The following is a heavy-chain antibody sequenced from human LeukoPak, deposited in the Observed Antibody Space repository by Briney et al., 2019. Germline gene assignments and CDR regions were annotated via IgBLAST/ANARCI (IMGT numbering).Heavy chain of an antibody. D-gene: IGHD2-2*01. CDR1: GFTFSNYR. V-gene: IGHV3-30*04. CDR2: VSYDGSNK. CDR3: ARDGCASCRYYFGMDV. Sequence: PGGSLRLSCEASGFTFSNYRMAWVRQAPGKGLEWVAVVSYDGSNKYYADSVKGRFTISRDNSKNTLYLQMTSLRAEDTAVYYCARDGCASCRYYFGMDVWGQGTTVTVSS. J-gene: IGHJ6*02.